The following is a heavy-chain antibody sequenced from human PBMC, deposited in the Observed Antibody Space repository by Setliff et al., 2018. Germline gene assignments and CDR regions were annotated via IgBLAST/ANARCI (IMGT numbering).Heavy chain of an antibody. CDR2: VKSKTEGATT. Sequence: GSLRLSCAASGFNFNYAWMSWVRQAPGKGLEWVGRVKSKTEGATTDYATPVKGRFTISRDNSKNTLYLQMDSLRVEDTAVYYCVRGEMFSTSPRADWGQGTQVTVSS. D-gene: IGHD2-2*01. CDR1: GFNFNYAW. J-gene: IGHJ4*02. CDR3: VRGEMFSTSPRAD. V-gene: IGHV3-15*01.